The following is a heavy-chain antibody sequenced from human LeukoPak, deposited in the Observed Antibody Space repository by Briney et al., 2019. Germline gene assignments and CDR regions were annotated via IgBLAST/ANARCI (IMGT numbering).Heavy chain of an antibody. CDR2: ISAYNGNT. V-gene: IGHV1-18*01. J-gene: IGHJ4*02. CDR3: ARDLASMGVIFFDY. D-gene: IGHD3-16*02. Sequence: ASVKVSCKASGYTFTSFGISWVRQAPGQRLEWMGWISAYNGNTNYAQKLQGRVTMTTDTSTSTAYMELRRLRCDDTAVYYCARDLASMGVIFFDYWGQGTLVTVSS. CDR1: GYTFTSFG.